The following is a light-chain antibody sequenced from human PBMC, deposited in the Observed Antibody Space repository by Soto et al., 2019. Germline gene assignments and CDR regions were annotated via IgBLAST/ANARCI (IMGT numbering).Light chain of an antibody. J-gene: IGLJ3*02. V-gene: IGLV2-14*01. Sequence: QSVLTQPRSVSGSPGQSVTISCTGTSSDVGGYNYVSWYQQHPGKAPKLMIYEVSNRPSGVSNRFSGSKSGNTASLTISGLQAEDEADYYCSSYTSSSTAWVFGGGTKVTVL. CDR1: SSDVGGYNY. CDR3: SSYTSSSTAWV. CDR2: EVS.